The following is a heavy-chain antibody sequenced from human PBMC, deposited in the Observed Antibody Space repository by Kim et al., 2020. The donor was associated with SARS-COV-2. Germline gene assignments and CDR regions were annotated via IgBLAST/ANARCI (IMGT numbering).Heavy chain of an antibody. CDR2: INPNSGGT. CDR3: ARRGKAEVREGGMDV. J-gene: IGHJ6*02. V-gene: IGHV1-2*02. Sequence: ASVKVSCKASGYTFTGYYMHWVRQAPGQGLEWMGWINPNSGGTNYAQKFQGRVTMTRDTSISTAYMELTRLTSDDTAVYYCARRGKAEVREGGMDVWGQGTTVTVSS. CDR1: GYTFTGYY.